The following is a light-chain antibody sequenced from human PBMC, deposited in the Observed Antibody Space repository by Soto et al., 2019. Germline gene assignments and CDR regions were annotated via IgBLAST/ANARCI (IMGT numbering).Light chain of an antibody. CDR2: TTS. Sequence: DIQMTQSPSSLSASVGDRVTITCRASQNIINYLNWYQQKPGQAPKLLIYTTSSLQSGVPSRFSGSGSGTDFTLTISSLQPEDFATYHCQQGYTTPITFGQGTRLEIK. CDR3: QQGYTTPIT. J-gene: IGKJ5*01. V-gene: IGKV1-39*01. CDR1: QNIINY.